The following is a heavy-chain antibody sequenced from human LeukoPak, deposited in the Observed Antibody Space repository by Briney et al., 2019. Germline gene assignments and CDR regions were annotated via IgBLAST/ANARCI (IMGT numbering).Heavy chain of an antibody. J-gene: IGHJ3*02. V-gene: IGHV3-11*01. D-gene: IGHD3-22*01. Sequence: GGSLRLSCAASGFTFSDYYMSWIRQAPGKGLEWVSYISSSGSTIYYADSVKGRFTISRDNAKNSLYLQMNSLRAEDTAVYYCAKLPDYYDSSGTYNVDAFDIWGQGTMVTVSS. CDR1: GFTFSDYY. CDR3: AKLPDYYDSSGTYNVDAFDI. CDR2: ISSSGSTI.